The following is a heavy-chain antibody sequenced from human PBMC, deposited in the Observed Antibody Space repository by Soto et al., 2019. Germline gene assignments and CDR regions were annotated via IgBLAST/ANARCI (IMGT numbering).Heavy chain of an antibody. D-gene: IGHD3-10*01. J-gene: IGHJ4*02. CDR3: AKSRGSSSGTYDS. CDR2: IIDSGITT. V-gene: IGHV3-23*01. CDR1: GFTFSSCA. Sequence: PGGSLRLSCAASGFTFSSCAMGWVRQAPGKGLEWVSDIIDSGITTDYADSVKGRFTISRDNSKNTLYLQMNSLRAEDTAVFYCAKSRGSSSGTYDSWGQGTLVTVSS.